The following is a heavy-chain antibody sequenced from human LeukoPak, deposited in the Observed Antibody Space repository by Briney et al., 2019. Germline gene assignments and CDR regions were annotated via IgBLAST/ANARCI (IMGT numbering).Heavy chain of an antibody. J-gene: IGHJ3*02. CDR1: GFTVSSNY. CDR3: ASGFCSGGSCYNDAFDI. Sequence: GGSLRLSCAASGFTVSSNYMSWVRQAPGKGLEWVSVIYSGGSTFYADSVKGRFTISKDNSENTLFLQMNSLRAEDTAVYYCASGFCSGGSCYNDAFDIWGQGTMVTVSS. V-gene: IGHV3-66*01. D-gene: IGHD2-15*01. CDR2: IYSGGST.